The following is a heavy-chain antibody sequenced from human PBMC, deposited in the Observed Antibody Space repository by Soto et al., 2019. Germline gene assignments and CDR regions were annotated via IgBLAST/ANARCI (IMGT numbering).Heavy chain of an antibody. D-gene: IGHD2-15*01. CDR3: ARDLVVVVAATQSYYYYMDV. Sequence: EVQLVESGGGLVQPGGSLRLSCAASGFTVSSNYMSWVRQATGKGLEWVSVIYSGGSTYYADSVKGRFTISRDNSKNTLYLQMNSLRAEDTAVYYCARDLVVVVAATQSYYYYMDVWGKGTTVTVSS. CDR2: IYSGGST. V-gene: IGHV3-66*01. CDR1: GFTVSSNY. J-gene: IGHJ6*03.